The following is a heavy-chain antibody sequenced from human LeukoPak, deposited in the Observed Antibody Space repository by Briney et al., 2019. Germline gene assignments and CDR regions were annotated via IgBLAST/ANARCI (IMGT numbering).Heavy chain of an antibody. CDR2: IYHSGST. Sequence: PSETLSLTCTVSGGSISSGSYYWSWIRQPPGKGLEWIGSIYHSGSTYYNPSLKSRVTISVDTSKNQFSLKLSSVTAADTAVYYCARESNYDFWSGYPNNWFDPWGQGTLVTVSS. CDR1: GGSISSGSYY. V-gene: IGHV4-39*07. J-gene: IGHJ5*02. CDR3: ARESNYDFWSGYPNNWFDP. D-gene: IGHD3-3*01.